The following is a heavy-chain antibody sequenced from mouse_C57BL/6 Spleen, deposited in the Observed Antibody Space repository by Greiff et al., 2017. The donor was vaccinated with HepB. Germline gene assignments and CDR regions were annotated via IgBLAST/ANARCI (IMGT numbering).Heavy chain of an antibody. CDR1: GFTFSNYW. Sequence: EVQRVESGGGLVQPGGSMKLSCVASGFTFSNYWMNWVRQSPEKGLEWVAQIRLKSDNYATHYAESVKGRFTISRDDSKSSVYLQMNNLRAEDTGIYYCTGDGNYYEGYFDVWGTGTTVTVSS. CDR2: IRLKSDNYAT. V-gene: IGHV6-3*01. D-gene: IGHD2-1*01. J-gene: IGHJ1*03. CDR3: TGDGNYYEGYFDV.